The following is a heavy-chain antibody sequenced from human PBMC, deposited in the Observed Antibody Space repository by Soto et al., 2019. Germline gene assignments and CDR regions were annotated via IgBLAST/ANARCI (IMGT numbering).Heavy chain of an antibody. Sequence: QVQLQESGPGLVKPSGTLSLTCAVSGGSISDNWWRWVRQPPGKGLEWIGEIYHTGTTHYNPSLSSRVTISIDKSKNQFSLKLSSVTAADTDVYYFARHITVPRTRGFDFWGQGTVVTVSS. CDR1: GGSISDNW. CDR3: ARHITVPRTRGFDF. V-gene: IGHV4-4*02. CDR2: IYHTGTT. J-gene: IGHJ4*02. D-gene: IGHD1-20*01.